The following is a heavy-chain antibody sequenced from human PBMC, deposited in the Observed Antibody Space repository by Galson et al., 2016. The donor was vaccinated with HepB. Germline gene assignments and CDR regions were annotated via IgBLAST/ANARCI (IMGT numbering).Heavy chain of an antibody. V-gene: IGHV4-34*01. CDR2: INHSGST. J-gene: IGHJ4*02. CDR3: AKSRNDYNSASGYDY. Sequence: ETLSLTCAVYGGSFSGYYWSWIRQPPGKGLEWIGEINHSGSTNYNPSLKSRVTISVDTSKNQFSLKLSSVTAADTAVYYCAKSRNDYNSASGYDYWGQGTLVTVSS. CDR1: GGSFSGYY. D-gene: IGHD1-1*01.